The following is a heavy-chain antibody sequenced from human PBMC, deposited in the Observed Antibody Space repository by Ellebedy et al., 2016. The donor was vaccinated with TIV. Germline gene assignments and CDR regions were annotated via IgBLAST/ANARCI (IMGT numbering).Heavy chain of an antibody. V-gene: IGHV3-23*01. D-gene: IGHD5-12*01. CDR1: GFTFSSYA. J-gene: IGHJ4*02. CDR3: ARDIGATADY. Sequence: PGGSLRLSCAASGFTFSSYAMSWVRQAPGKGLEWVSTISNTGGRTYYADSVEGRFTISRDNSKKTLYLQMNSLRAEDTAVYYCARDIGATADYWGQGTLVTVSS. CDR2: ISNTGGRT.